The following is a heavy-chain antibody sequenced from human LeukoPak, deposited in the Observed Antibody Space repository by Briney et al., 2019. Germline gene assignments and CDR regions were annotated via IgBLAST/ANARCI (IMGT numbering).Heavy chain of an antibody. CDR2: ISDGSSTI. D-gene: IGHD4-23*01. J-gene: IGHJ4*02. V-gene: IGHV3-48*02. CDR3: ARETVGLDY. CDR1: GFAFRNFA. Sequence: PGGSMRLSCAASGFAFRNFAMNWVRQAPGKGLEWVSYISDGSSTIYYADSVRGRFTISRDNAKNSLYLQINSLRDEDTAVYYCARETVGLDYWGQGTLVTVSS.